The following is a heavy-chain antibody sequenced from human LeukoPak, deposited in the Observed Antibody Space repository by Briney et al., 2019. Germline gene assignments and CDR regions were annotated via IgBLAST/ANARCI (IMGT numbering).Heavy chain of an antibody. D-gene: IGHD1-26*01. V-gene: IGHV3-30*02. CDR2: IRYDGSNK. CDR3: AREVSGKLSYYFDY. CDR1: GFTFSSYG. J-gene: IGHJ4*02. Sequence: PGGSLRLSCAASGFTFSSYGMHWVRQAPGKGLEWVAFIRYDGSNKYYADSVKGRFTISRDNAKNSLYLQMNSLRAEDTAVYYCAREVSGKLSYYFDYWGQGTLVTVSS.